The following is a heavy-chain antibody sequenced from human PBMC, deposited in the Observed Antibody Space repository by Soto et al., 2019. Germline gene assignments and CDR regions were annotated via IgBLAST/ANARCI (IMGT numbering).Heavy chain of an antibody. CDR2: INAGNGNT. Sequence: QVQLVQSGAEVKKPGASVKVSCKASGYTFTSYAMHWVRQAPGQRLEWMGWINAGNGNTKYSQKFQGRVTITRDTSASTAYMELSSLRSEDTAVYYCARGSSSWYALFDYWAREPWSPSPQ. V-gene: IGHV1-3*01. CDR1: GYTFTSYA. D-gene: IGHD6-13*01. J-gene: IGHJ4*02. CDR3: ARGSSSWYALFDY.